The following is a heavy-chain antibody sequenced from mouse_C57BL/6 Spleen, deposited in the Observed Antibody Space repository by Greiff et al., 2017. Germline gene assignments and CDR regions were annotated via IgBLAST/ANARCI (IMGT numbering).Heavy chain of an antibody. CDR1: GLTLSDYY. CDR2: INYVGSSS. V-gene: IGHV5-16*01. J-gene: IGHJ1*03. CDR3: ARDGYYWYFDV. Sequence: DVTSVESEGGLVQTGIYMKLSCTASGLTLSDYYLAWVRQVPETGLEWVANINYVGSSSYYLDSLKSRFIISRDNAQNILYLQMSSLKSEDTATYYCARDGYYWYFDVWGTGTTVTVSS.